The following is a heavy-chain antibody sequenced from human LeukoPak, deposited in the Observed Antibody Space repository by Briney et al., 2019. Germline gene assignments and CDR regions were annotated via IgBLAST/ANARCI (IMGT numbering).Heavy chain of an antibody. CDR2: IYYSGRT. V-gene: IGHV4-61*05. D-gene: IGHD1-26*01. Sequence: SETLSLTCTVSGGSISSSSYYWSWIRQPPGKGLEWIGYIYYSGRTNYNPSLKSRVTIPVDTSKNQFSLILSSVTAADTAVYYCARHRWELNAFDIWGQGTMVTVSS. CDR3: ARHRWELNAFDI. CDR1: GGSISSSSYY. J-gene: IGHJ3*02.